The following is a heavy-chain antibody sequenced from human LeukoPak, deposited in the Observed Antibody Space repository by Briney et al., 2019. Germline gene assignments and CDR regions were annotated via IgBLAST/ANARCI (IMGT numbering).Heavy chain of an antibody. J-gene: IGHJ4*02. CDR3: ARNQSAATLLDY. CDR1: GYTFTSYG. Sequence: ASVKVSCKASGYTFTSYGISWVRQAPGQGLEWMGWVSAYNGNTDYAQKLQGRVTMTTDTSTSTAYMELRSLRSDDTAVYYCARNQSAATLLDYWGQGTLVTASS. CDR2: VSAYNGNT. D-gene: IGHD2-15*01. V-gene: IGHV1-18*01.